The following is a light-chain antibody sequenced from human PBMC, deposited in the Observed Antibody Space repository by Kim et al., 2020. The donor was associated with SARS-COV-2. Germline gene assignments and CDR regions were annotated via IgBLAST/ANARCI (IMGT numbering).Light chain of an antibody. CDR2: GQN. J-gene: IGLJ2*01. V-gene: IGLV3-19*01. Sequence: SSELTQDPAVSVALGQTVRITCQGDSLRNYYASWYQKKPGQAPILVIYGQNNRPSGISDRFSGSNSGNTAFLTITGAQAEDEADFYCSGASPDRSGSHHVVFGGGTQLTVL. CDR3: SGASPDRSGSHHVV. CDR1: SLRNYY.